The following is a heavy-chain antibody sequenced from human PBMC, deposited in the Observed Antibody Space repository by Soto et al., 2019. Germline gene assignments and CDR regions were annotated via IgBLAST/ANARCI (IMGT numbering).Heavy chain of an antibody. Sequence: QVQLVQSGAEVKKPGSSVKVSCKASGGTFSSYAISWVRQAPGQGLEWMGGIIPIFGTANYAQKFQGRVTFIADESTSTAYMELSSLRSEDTAVYYCARDPTRYSSGWSLFDYWGQGTVVTVSS. J-gene: IGHJ4*02. CDR1: GGTFSSYA. CDR2: IIPIFGTA. D-gene: IGHD6-19*01. V-gene: IGHV1-69*01. CDR3: ARDPTRYSSGWSLFDY.